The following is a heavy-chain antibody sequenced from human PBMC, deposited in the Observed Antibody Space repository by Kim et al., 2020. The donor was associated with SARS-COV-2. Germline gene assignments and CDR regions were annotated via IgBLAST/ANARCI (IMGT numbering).Heavy chain of an antibody. CDR1: GYTFTSYG. J-gene: IGHJ6*02. CDR3: ARDIPDPRSGSYYIPYYYYYYGMDV. D-gene: IGHD3-10*01. Sequence: ASVKVSCKASGYTFTSYGISWVRQAPGQGLEWMGWISAYNGNTNYAQKLQGRVTMTTDTSTSTAYMELRSLRSDDTAVYYCARDIPDPRSGSYYIPYYYYYYGMDVWGQGTTVTVSS. CDR2: ISAYNGNT. V-gene: IGHV1-18*01.